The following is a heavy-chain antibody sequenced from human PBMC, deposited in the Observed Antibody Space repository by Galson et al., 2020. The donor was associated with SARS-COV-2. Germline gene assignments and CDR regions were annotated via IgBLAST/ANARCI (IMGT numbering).Heavy chain of an antibody. V-gene: IGHV1-69*13. CDR2: IIPFYKTA. CDR3: ARGTDPTITGTRGAYDY. J-gene: IGHJ4*02. CDR1: GGTFRTFA. Sequence: SVKVSCKASGGTFRTFAFSWVRQAPGQGLEWMGGIIPFYKTANYAQSFQGRVTITADESTNTAYMELSSLRSEDTAIYDCARGTDPTITGTRGAYDYWGQGTLVTGSS. D-gene: IGHD1-7*01.